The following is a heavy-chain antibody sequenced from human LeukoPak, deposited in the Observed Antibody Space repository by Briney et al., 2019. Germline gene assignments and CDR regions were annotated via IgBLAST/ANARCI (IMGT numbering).Heavy chain of an antibody. CDR3: ARDLLAVAGTARSSWFDP. D-gene: IGHD6-19*01. CDR1: GYTFTGYY. CDR2: INPNSGGT. V-gene: IGHV1-2*02. Sequence: ASVKVSCKASGYTFTGYYMHWVRQAPGQGLEWMGWINPNSGGTNYAQKFQDRVTMTRDTSISTAYMELSRLRSDDTAVYYCARDLLAVAGTARSSWFDPWGQGTLVTVSS. J-gene: IGHJ5*02.